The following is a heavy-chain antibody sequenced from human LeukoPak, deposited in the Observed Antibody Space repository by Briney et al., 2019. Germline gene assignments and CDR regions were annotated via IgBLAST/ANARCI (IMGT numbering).Heavy chain of an antibody. CDR1: GGSISTYY. CDR2: IYYSGST. J-gene: IGHJ6*02. D-gene: IGHD2-15*01. V-gene: IGHV4-59*08. Sequence: SETLSLTCTVSGGSISTYYWTWIRQPPGKGLEWIGYIYYSGSTNYNPSLKSRVTISVDTSQNQFSLELNSVTAADTAVYYCARGWLDVWGQGTTVTVSS. CDR3: ARGWLDV.